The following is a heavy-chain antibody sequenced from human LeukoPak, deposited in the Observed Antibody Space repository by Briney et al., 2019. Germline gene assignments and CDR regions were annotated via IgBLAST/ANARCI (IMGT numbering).Heavy chain of an antibody. D-gene: IGHD3-22*01. Sequence: SETLSLTCTVSGGSISSSSYYWGWIRQPPGKGLEWIGSIYYSGSTYYNPSLKSRVTISVDTSKNQFSLKLSSVTAADTAVYYCARGVLYYDSSGYQTAPVRAFDIWGQGTMVTVSS. CDR2: IYYSGST. CDR3: ARGVLYYDSSGYQTAPVRAFDI. J-gene: IGHJ3*02. V-gene: IGHV4-39*07. CDR1: GGSISSSSYY.